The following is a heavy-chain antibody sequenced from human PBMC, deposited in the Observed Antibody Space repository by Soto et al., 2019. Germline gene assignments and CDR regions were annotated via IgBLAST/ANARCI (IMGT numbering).Heavy chain of an antibody. Sequence: GASVKVSCKASGYTFANYPMHWVRQAPGQRLEWMGWINAGNGNTKYSQKFQGRVTITRDTSASTAYMELCSLRSEDTAVYYCARDFGANYYGSGSYYKYTNWFDPWGQGTLVTVSS. CDR1: GYTFANYP. D-gene: IGHD3-10*01. CDR3: ARDFGANYYGSGSYYKYTNWFDP. CDR2: INAGNGNT. J-gene: IGHJ5*02. V-gene: IGHV1-3*01.